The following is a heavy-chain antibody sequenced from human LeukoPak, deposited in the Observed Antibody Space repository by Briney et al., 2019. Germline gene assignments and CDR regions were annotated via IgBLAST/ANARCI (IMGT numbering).Heavy chain of an antibody. CDR2: INPDSGDS. D-gene: IGHD5-12*01. J-gene: IGHJ4*02. Sequence: GASVKVSCKASGYTFTDYYIYWVRQAPGQGLEWMGWINPDSGDSNYAQGFQGRVTMTRDTSISTAYMELSRLRSDDTAVYYCARATRKRWLQSNPLYYFDYWGQGTLVTVSS. CDR1: GYTFTDYY. V-gene: IGHV1-2*02. CDR3: ARATRKRWLQSNPLYYFDY.